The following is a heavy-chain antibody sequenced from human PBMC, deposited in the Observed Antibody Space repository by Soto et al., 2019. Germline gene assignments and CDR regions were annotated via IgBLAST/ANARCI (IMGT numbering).Heavy chain of an antibody. CDR3: ANGPLTPGWYFAS. V-gene: IGHV3-23*01. CDR1: GFTFSTYP. CDR2: ISGSGGTA. D-gene: IGHD1-20*01. J-gene: IGHJ4*02. Sequence: EVQVSESGGGLVQPGGSLRLSCVASGFTFSTYPMTWVRQVPGKGLEWVSGISGSGGTAYYAYSVKGRFTISRDNSRNMLYLQMDRLRAEDAAVNYWANGPLTPGWYFASWGQGTLVTVSS.